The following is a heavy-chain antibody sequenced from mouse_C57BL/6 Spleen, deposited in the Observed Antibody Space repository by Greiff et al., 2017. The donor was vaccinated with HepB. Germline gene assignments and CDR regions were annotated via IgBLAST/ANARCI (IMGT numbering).Heavy chain of an antibody. Sequence: EVQLQESGPGLVKPSQSLSLTCSVTGYSITSGYYWNWIWQFPGNKLEWMGYISYDGSNNYNPSLKNRISITRDTSKNQFFLKLNSVTTEDTATYYCAREDTTVVAPYAMDYWGQGTSVTVSS. CDR2: ISYDGSN. CDR3: AREDTTVVAPYAMDY. V-gene: IGHV3-6*01. CDR1: GYSITSGYY. J-gene: IGHJ4*01. D-gene: IGHD1-1*01.